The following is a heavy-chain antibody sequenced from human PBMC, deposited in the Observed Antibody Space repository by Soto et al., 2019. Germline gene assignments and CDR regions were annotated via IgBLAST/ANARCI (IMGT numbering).Heavy chain of an antibody. CDR1: GDSVSSNSAT. CDR3: ARGPGRLDY. D-gene: IGHD2-15*01. J-gene: IGHJ4*02. Sequence: QVQLQQSGPGLVKPSQTLSLTCAISGDSVSSNSATWNWIRQSPSRGLEWLERTYYRSKWYTAYTVSVTSRITINPDTSKNQFSLQLNSVTTEDTAVYYCARGPGRLDYWGQGTQVTVSS. CDR2: TYYRSKWYT. V-gene: IGHV6-1*01.